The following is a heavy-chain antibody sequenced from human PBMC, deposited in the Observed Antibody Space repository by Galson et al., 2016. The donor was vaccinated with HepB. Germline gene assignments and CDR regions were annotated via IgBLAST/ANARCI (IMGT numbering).Heavy chain of an antibody. J-gene: IGHJ4*02. CDR2: IWYDGSEK. Sequence: SLRLSCEASGFTFSNYGMHWVRQAPGKGLEWVAVIWYDGSEKYYADSVKGRFTISRDNSENTLHLQMNSLRSEDTAVYYCARIYYEILTGLTPWYYFDSWGQGTLVTVAS. CDR3: ARIYYEILTGLTPWYYFDS. D-gene: IGHD3-9*01. CDR1: GFTFSNYG. V-gene: IGHV3-33*01.